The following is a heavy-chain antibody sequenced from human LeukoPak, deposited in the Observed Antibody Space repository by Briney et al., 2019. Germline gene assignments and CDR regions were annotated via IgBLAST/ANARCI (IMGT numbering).Heavy chain of an antibody. D-gene: IGHD5-18*01. CDR3: GTAMERGDYFDY. CDR2: INHSGST. V-gene: IGHV4-34*01. Sequence: SETLSLTCAVYGGSFSGYYWSWIRQPPGKGLEWIGEINHSGSTNYNPSLKSRVTISVDTSKNQFSLKLSSVTAADTAVYYCGTAMERGDYFDYWGQGTLVTVSS. CDR1: GGSFSGYY. J-gene: IGHJ4*02.